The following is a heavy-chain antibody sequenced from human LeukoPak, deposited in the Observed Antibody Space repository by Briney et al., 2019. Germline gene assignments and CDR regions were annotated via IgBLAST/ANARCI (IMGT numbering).Heavy chain of an antibody. Sequence: GGSLRLSCAASGFTFSSYWMSWVRQAPGKGLEWLANIKQDRSEKYYVDSVKGRFTISRDNAKNSLYLQMNSLRAEDTAVYYCARDLKSYYYYGMDVWGQGTTVTVSS. CDR3: ARDLKSYYYYGMDV. J-gene: IGHJ6*02. CDR2: IKQDRSEK. CDR1: GFTFSSYW. V-gene: IGHV3-7*01.